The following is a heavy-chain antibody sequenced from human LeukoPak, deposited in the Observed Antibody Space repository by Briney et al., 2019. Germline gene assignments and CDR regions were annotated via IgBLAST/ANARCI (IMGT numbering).Heavy chain of an antibody. Sequence: GGSLRLSCAASGFTFSSYAMHWVRQAPGKGLEYVSAISSNGGSTYDANSVKGIFTISRDNSKNTLYLQMGSLRAEDMAVYYCARGRYCSSTSCSYFDYWGQGTLVTVSS. J-gene: IGHJ4*02. V-gene: IGHV3-64*01. CDR3: ARGRYCSSTSCSYFDY. D-gene: IGHD2-2*01. CDR1: GFTFSSYA. CDR2: ISSNGGST.